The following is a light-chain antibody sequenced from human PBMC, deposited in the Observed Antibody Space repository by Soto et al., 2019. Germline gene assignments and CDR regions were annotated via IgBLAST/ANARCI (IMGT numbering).Light chain of an antibody. Sequence: DIQMTQSPSSLSASVGDRVTITCRASQSISSYLNWYQQKPGKAPKLLIYAASSLQSGVPSRFSGSGSGTYFTLTISSLQPEDFATYYCQQSYSTPLTVGPGTKVDIK. CDR3: QQSYSTPLT. CDR1: QSISSY. CDR2: AAS. J-gene: IGKJ3*01. V-gene: IGKV1-39*01.